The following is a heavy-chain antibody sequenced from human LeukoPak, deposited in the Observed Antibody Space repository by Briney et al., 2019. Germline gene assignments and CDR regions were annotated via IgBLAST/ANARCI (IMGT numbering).Heavy chain of an antibody. V-gene: IGHV4-34*01. CDR3: ARDLCSGGSCYRGVNWFDP. J-gene: IGHJ5*02. Sequence: SETLSLTCAVYGGSFSGYYWSWIRQPPGKGLEWIGEINHSGSTNYNPSLKSRVTISVDTSKNQFSLKLSSVTAADTAVYYCARDLCSGGSCYRGVNWFDPWGQGTLVTVSS. CDR2: INHSGST. CDR1: GGSFSGYY. D-gene: IGHD2-15*01.